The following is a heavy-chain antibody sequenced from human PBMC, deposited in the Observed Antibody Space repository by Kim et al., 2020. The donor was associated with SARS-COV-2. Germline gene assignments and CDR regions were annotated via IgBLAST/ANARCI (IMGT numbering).Heavy chain of an antibody. Sequence: GGSLRLSCAASGFTFSSYEMNWVRQAPGKGLEWVSYIIGSGTTIYYADSVRGRFTISRDNDKNSLFLQMNSLRAEDTAVYYCARGPNYSPFGDWGQGNLVTVSS. V-gene: IGHV3-48*03. CDR3: ARGPNYSPFGD. CDR1: GFTFSSYE. J-gene: IGHJ4*02. CDR2: IIGSGTTI. D-gene: IGHD4-4*01.